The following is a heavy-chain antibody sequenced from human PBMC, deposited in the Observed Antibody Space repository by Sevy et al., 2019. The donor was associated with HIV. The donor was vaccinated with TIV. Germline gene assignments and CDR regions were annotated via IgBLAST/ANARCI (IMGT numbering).Heavy chain of an antibody. CDR1: GFTFSNYA. V-gene: IGHV3-23*01. CDR2: FSFGCGKI. Sequence: GGSLRLSCAASGFTFSNYAMSWVRQAPGKGLEWVSTFSFGCGKINYADSVKGRFTISRVNSKNTLYLHINSLRAEDTALYYCAREGCSKPHDYWGQGTLVTVSS. CDR3: AREGCSKPHDY. J-gene: IGHJ4*02. D-gene: IGHD2-2*01.